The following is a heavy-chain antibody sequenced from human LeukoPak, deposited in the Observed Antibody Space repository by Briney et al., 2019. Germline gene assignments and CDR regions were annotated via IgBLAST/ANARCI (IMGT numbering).Heavy chain of an antibody. J-gene: IGHJ4*02. CDR2: INPSGGST. CDR3: ARDGPYCSDFTCYVDY. V-gene: IGHV1-46*01. D-gene: IGHD2-15*01. Sequence: ASVKVSCKASGYTFTSYYMHWVRQAPGQGLEWMGGINPSGGSTSYAQKFQGRVTMTRDTSTSTVHMELNSLRSEDTAVYYCARDGPYCSDFTCYVDYWGQGTLVTVSS. CDR1: GYTFTSYY.